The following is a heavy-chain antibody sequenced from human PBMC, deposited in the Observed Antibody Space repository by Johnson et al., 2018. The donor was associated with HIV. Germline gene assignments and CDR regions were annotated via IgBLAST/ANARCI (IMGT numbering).Heavy chain of an antibody. CDR2: ISSDGLST. V-gene: IGHV3-74*02. Sequence: VQLVESGGGVVQPGRSLRLSCAASGFTFSRYWMSWVRQAPGKGLVWVSRISSDGLSTTYADSVKGRFTVSRDNAKNTLYLQMNSLRAEDTAVYYCARGYYDFWSGRPNDDAFDIWGQGTMVTVSS. CDR1: GFTFSRYW. J-gene: IGHJ3*02. CDR3: ARGYYDFWSGRPNDDAFDI. D-gene: IGHD3-3*01.